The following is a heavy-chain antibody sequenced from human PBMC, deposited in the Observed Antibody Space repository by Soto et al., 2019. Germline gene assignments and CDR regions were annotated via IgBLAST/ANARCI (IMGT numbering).Heavy chain of an antibody. CDR2: ISSSSSTI. V-gene: IGHV3-48*04. CDR3: ARDHRNSPLPPNWYLHL. Sequence: GGSLRLSCAASGFTFSSYSMNWVRQAPGKGLEWVSYISSSSSTIYYADSVKGRFTISRDNAKNSLYLQMNSLRAEDTAVYYRARDHRNSPLPPNWYLHLLGRCPL. CDR1: GFTFSSYS. J-gene: IGHJ2*01. D-gene: IGHD4-4*01.